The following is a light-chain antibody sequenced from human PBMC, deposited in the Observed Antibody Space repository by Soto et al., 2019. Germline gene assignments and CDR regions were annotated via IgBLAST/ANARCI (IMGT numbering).Light chain of an antibody. Sequence: QCALTRPASVSGAAGEGITISCTGTSSDVGGYNYVSWYQQHPGKAPKLMIYDVSNRPSGVSNRFSGSKSGNTASLTISGLQAEDEADYYCSSYTSSSDVFGTGTKVTVL. J-gene: IGLJ1*01. CDR2: DVS. V-gene: IGLV2-14*01. CDR1: SSDVGGYNY. CDR3: SSYTSSSDV.